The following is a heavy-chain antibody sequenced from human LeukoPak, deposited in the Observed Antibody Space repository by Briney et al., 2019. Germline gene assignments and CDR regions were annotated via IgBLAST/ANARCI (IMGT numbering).Heavy chain of an antibody. CDR3: ASRYYYDSSGYSLDY. CDR2: ISSSSSYI. D-gene: IGHD3-22*01. J-gene: IGHJ4*02. V-gene: IGHV3-21*01. CDR1: GFTFSSYR. Sequence: GGSLRLSCAASGFTFSSYRMNWVRQAPGKGLEWVSSISSSSSYIYYADSVKGRFTISRDNAKNSLYLQMNSLRAEDTAVYYCASRYYYDSSGYSLDYWGQGTLVTVSS.